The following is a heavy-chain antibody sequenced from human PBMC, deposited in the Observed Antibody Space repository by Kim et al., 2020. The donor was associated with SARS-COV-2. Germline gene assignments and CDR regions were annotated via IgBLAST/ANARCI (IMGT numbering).Heavy chain of an antibody. CDR1: GFTFSDYY. V-gene: IGHV3-11*06. Sequence: GGSLRLSCAASGFTFSDYYMSWIRQAPGKGLEWVSYISSSSSYTNYADSVKGRFTISRDNAKNSLYLQMNSLRAEDTAVYYCARDRDYYDIFRPFDPWGQGTLVTVSS. CDR3: ARDRDYYDIFRPFDP. CDR2: ISSSSSYT. J-gene: IGHJ5*02. D-gene: IGHD3-9*01.